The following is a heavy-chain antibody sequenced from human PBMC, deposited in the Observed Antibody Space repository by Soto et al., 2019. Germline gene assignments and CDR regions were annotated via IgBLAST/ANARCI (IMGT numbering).Heavy chain of an antibody. CDR2: ISYDGSNK. D-gene: IGHD3-10*01. Sequence: GGSLRLSCAASGFTFSSYAMHWVRQAPGKGLEWVAVISYDGSNKYYADSVKGRFTISRDNSKNTLYLQMNSLRAEDTAVYYCARDIGSGSYVNWFDPWGQGTLVTVSS. CDR3: ARDIGSGSYVNWFDP. V-gene: IGHV3-30-3*01. CDR1: GFTFSSYA. J-gene: IGHJ5*02.